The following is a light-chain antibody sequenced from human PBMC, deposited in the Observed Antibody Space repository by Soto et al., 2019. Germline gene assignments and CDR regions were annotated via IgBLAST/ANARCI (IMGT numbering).Light chain of an antibody. CDR1: SSDVGDYHY. CDR3: SSYTSSSTLDV. Sequence: QSALTQPASVTGSPGQSITISCTGTSSDVGDYHYVSWYQQHPGKAPKLMIYEVSNRPSGVSNRFSGSKSGNTASLTISGLQAEDEADYYCSSYTSSSTLDVFGTGTKVTVL. CDR2: EVS. J-gene: IGLJ1*01. V-gene: IGLV2-14*01.